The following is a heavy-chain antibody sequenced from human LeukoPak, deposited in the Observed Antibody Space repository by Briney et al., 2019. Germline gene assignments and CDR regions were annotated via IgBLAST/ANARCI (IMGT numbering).Heavy chain of an antibody. V-gene: IGHV1-69*04. D-gene: IGHD4-17*01. J-gene: IGHJ4*02. CDR1: GGTFSSYA. CDR3: ARVRLPDYENDYFDY. CDR2: IIPILGIA. Sequence: GASVKVSCKASGGTFSSYAISWVRQAPGQGLEWMGRIIPILGIANYAQKFQGRVTITADKSTSTAYMELSSLRSEDTAVYYCARVRLPDYENDYFDYWGQGTLVTVSS.